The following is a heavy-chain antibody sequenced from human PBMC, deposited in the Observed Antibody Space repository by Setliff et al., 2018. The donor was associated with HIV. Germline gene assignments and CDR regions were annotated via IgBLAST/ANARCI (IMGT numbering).Heavy chain of an antibody. J-gene: IGHJ4*02. CDR3: AASGAYYFDS. CDR2: TIPMSDIP. CDR1: GFTFNHYA. V-gene: IGHV1-69*10. Sequence: ASVKVSCKASGFTFNHYALSWVRQAPGQRPEWMGGTIPMSDIPNYAQNFQGRVTITADHSTTTTYMELSSLSSEDTAVYYCAASGAYYFDSWGQGTLVTVSS.